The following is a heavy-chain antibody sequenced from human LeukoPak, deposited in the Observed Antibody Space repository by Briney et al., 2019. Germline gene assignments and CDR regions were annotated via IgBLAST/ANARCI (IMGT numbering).Heavy chain of an antibody. CDR3: AKGKWLLYGYFDY. CDR2: IRYDGSNK. D-gene: IGHD6-19*01. V-gene: IGHV3-30*02. Sequence: GGSLRLSCAASGFTFSSYGMHWVRQAPGKGLEWVAFIRYDGSNKYYADSVKGRFTISRDNSKNTLYLQMNSLRAEDTAVYYCAKGKWLLYGYFDYWGQGTLVTVSS. CDR1: GFTFSSYG. J-gene: IGHJ4*02.